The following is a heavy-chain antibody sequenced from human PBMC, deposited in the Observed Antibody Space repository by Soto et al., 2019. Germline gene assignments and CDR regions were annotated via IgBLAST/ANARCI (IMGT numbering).Heavy chain of an antibody. CDR3: AHTIYGDPREGAVDI. J-gene: IGHJ3*02. V-gene: IGHV2-5*02. CDR2: IYWDDDK. CDR1: GFSLSTSGVG. Sequence: QITLKESGPTLVKPTQTLTLTCTFSGFSLSTSGVGVGWIRQPPGKALEWLALIYWDDDKRNSPSLKSRLTHNQDTSNNQVVLTMTNMDPVDTATYYCAHTIYGDPREGAVDIWGKGKMVTVSS. D-gene: IGHD4-17*01.